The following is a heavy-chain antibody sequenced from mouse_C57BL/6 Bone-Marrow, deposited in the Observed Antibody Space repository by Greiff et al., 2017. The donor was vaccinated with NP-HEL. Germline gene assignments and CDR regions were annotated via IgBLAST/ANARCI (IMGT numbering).Heavy chain of an antibody. CDR3: AASSGYPFYAMDY. V-gene: IGHV1-82*01. CDR1: GYAFSSSW. Sequence: QVQLQQSGPELVKPGASVKISCKASGYAFSSSWMNWVKQRPGKGLEWIGRIYPGDGDTNYNGKFKGKATLTADKSSSTAYMQLSSLTSEDSAVYFCAASSGYPFYAMDYWGQGTSVTVSS. D-gene: IGHD3-2*02. CDR2: IYPGDGDT. J-gene: IGHJ4*01.